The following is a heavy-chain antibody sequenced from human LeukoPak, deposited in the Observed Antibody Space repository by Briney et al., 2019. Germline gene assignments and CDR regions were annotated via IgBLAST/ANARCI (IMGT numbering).Heavy chain of an antibody. CDR1: GGSISSYY. CDR3: ARDQYYYGSGGGIDY. D-gene: IGHD3-10*01. Sequence: SETLSLTCAVSGGSISSYYWSWIRQPAGKGLEWIGRIYTSGSTNYNPSLKSRVTMSVDTSKNQFSLKLSSVTAADTAVYYCARDQYYYGSGGGIDYWGQGTLVTVSS. J-gene: IGHJ4*02. CDR2: IYTSGST. V-gene: IGHV4-4*07.